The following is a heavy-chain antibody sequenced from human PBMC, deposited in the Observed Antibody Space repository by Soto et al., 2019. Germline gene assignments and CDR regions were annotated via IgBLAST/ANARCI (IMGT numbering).Heavy chain of an antibody. D-gene: IGHD5-12*01. J-gene: IGHJ4*02. V-gene: IGHV4-61*01. CDR2: IYYLGGT. CDR3: ARREATIWFDY. CDR1: GGSVSSENYY. Sequence: SETLSLTRTVSGGSVSSENYYWSWVRQPPGKGLEWIGYIYYLGGTKYNPSLRSRVTMSLDTSKNQFSLKLNSVTVADTAVYYCARREATIWFDYWGQGTLVTVSS.